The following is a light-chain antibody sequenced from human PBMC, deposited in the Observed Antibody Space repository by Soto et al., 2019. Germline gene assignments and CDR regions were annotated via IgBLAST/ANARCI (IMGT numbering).Light chain of an antibody. V-gene: IGKV1-39*01. CDR3: QHNYSPPPIT. CDR2: GAS. CDR1: QNIANY. Sequence: DIQMTQSPASLSASVGDRVTITCRASQNIANYLNWYQQKPGKAPKLLIYGASSLQSGVPSRFSGSGFGTYFTLTISSLQTEDSATYYCQHNYSPPPITFGQGTRLEIK. J-gene: IGKJ5*01.